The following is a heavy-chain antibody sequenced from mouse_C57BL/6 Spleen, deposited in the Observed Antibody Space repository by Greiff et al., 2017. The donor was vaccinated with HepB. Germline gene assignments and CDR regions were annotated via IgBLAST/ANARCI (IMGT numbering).Heavy chain of an antibody. CDR1: GYTFTDYY. V-gene: IGHV1-26*01. Sequence: EVQLQQSGPELVKPGASVKISCKASGYTFTDYYMNWVKQSHGKSLEWIGDINPNNGGTSYNQKFKGKATVTVEKSSSTAYMELRSLTSEDSAVYYCAHYYGSTNYYAMDYWGQGTSVTVSS. D-gene: IGHD1-1*01. J-gene: IGHJ4*01. CDR3: AHYYGSTNYYAMDY. CDR2: INPNNGGT.